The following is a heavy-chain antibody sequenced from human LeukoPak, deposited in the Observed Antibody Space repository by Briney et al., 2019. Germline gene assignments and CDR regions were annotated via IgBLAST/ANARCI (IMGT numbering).Heavy chain of an antibody. CDR3: ARVAPGSSTSHYYYYGMDV. CDR1: GFTFSSYA. CDR2: IKQDGSEK. V-gene: IGHV3-7*01. Sequence: PGGSLRLSCAASGFTFSSYAMSWVRQAPGKGLEWVANIKQDGSEKYYVDSVKGRFTISRDNAKNSLYLQMNSLRAEDTAVYYCARVAPGSSTSHYYYYGMDVWGQGTTVTVSS. J-gene: IGHJ6*02. D-gene: IGHD2-2*01.